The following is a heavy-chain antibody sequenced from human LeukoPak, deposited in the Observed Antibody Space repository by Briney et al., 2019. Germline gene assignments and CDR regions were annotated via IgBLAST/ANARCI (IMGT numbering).Heavy chain of an antibody. D-gene: IGHD2-2*01. V-gene: IGHV3-30*18. CDR3: AKGPLRGTAAAIDY. Sequence: GSLRLSFAASGFTFNNYGMHWVRQAPGKGLEWVAVISYDGRNKHYPDSVKGRFTISRDISTDTLWLQMDSLRTEDTAVYYCAKGPLRGTAAAIDYWGQGTLVTVSS. CDR2: ISYDGRNK. J-gene: IGHJ4*02. CDR1: GFTFNNYG.